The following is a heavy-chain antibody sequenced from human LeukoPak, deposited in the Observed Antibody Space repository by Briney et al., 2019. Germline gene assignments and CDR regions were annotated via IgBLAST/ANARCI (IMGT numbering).Heavy chain of an antibody. CDR1: GYSFTKYW. J-gene: IGHJ4*02. D-gene: IGHD5-18*01. CDR2: IYPGDSET. Sequence: GESLKISCKASGYSFTKYWIGWVRQMPGKGLEWMGVIYPGDSETRYSPSFQGQVTISADKSISTAYLQWSSLKASDTAMYYCVRSRGYSYGYSYYFDYWGQGTLVTVSS. CDR3: VRSRGYSYGYSYYFDY. V-gene: IGHV5-51*01.